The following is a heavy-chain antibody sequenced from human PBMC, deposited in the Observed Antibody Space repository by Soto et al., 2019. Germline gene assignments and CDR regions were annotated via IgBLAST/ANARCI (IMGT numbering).Heavy chain of an antibody. CDR1: GFTFSSYA. J-gene: IGHJ4*02. CDR2: ISYDGSNK. Sequence: GGSLRLSCAASGFTFSSYAMHWVRQAPGKGLEWVAVISYDGSNKYYADSVKGRFTISRDNSKNTLYLQMNSLRAEDTAVYYCAGGQQPHGDYWGQGTLVTVSS. V-gene: IGHV3-30-3*01. D-gene: IGHD6-13*01. CDR3: AGGQQPHGDY.